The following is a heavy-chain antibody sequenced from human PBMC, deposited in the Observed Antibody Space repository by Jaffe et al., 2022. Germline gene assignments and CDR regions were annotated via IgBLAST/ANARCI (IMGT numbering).Heavy chain of an antibody. V-gene: IGHV3-23*01. CDR1: GFTFSSYA. CDR3: AKVSGRTTWDYYYMDV. CDR2: ISGSGGST. Sequence: EVQLLESGGGLVQPGGSLRLSCAASGFTFSSYAMSWVRQAPGKGLEWVSAISGSGGSTYYADSVKGRFTISRDNSKNTLYLQMNSLRAEDTAVYYCAKVSGRTTWDYYYMDVWGKGTTVTVSS. J-gene: IGHJ6*03. D-gene: IGHD1-26*01.